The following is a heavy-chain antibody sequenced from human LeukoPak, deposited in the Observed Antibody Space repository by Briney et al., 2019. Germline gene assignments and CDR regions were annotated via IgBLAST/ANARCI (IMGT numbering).Heavy chain of an antibody. V-gene: IGHV1-69*05. J-gene: IGHJ4*02. CDR3: ARDWGAAAGHFDY. Sequence: SVKVSCKASGGTFSSYAISWVRQAPGQGLEWMGGIIPIFGTANYAQKLQGRVTMTTDTSTSTAYMELRSLRSDDTAVYYCARDWGAAAGHFDYWGQGTLVTVSS. CDR1: GGTFSSYA. D-gene: IGHD6-13*01. CDR2: IIPIFGTA.